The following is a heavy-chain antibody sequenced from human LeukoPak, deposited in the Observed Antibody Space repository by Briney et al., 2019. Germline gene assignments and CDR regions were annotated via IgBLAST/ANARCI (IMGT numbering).Heavy chain of an antibody. D-gene: IGHD2-21*01. CDR3: ARHILTPQDNWFDP. V-gene: IGHV4-39*01. Sequence: SETLSLTCTVSGGSISSSSYYWGWIRQPPGKGLEWIGSIYYSGSTYYNPSLKSRVTISVDTSKNQFSLKRSSVTAADTAVYYCARHILTPQDNWFDPWGQGTLVTVSS. CDR2: IYYSGST. CDR1: GGSISSSSYY. J-gene: IGHJ5*02.